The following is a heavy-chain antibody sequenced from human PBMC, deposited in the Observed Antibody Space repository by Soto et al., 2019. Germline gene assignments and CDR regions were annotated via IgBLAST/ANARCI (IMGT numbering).Heavy chain of an antibody. D-gene: IGHD3-22*01. V-gene: IGHV1-2*04. CDR3: ARDSSGYQDAFDI. Sequence: ASVKVSYKASGYTFTGYYMHWVRQAPGQGLEWMGWINPNSGGTNYAQKFQGLVTMTRDTSISTAYMELSRLRSDDTAVYYCARDSSGYQDAFDIWGQGTMVTGSS. J-gene: IGHJ3*02. CDR2: INPNSGGT. CDR1: GYTFTGYY.